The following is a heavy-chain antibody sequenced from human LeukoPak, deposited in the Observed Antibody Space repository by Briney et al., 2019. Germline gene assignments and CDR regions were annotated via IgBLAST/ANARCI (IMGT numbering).Heavy chain of an antibody. Sequence: AGGSLRLSCAASGFTFRDYAMYWVRQAPGKGLEYVSAISTDGSRIYYADSVKGRFTISRDNSKNTLYLQMGSLRAEDMAFYYCTRGVAISTSGWYDTFDYWGQGALVTVSS. CDR3: TRGVAISTSGWYDTFDY. CDR1: GFTFRDYA. J-gene: IGHJ4*02. CDR2: ISTDGSRI. V-gene: IGHV3-64*02. D-gene: IGHD6-19*01.